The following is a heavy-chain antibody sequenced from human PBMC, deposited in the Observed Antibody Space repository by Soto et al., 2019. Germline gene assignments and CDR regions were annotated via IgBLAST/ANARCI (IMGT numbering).Heavy chain of an antibody. V-gene: IGHV4-4*02. D-gene: IGHD6-13*01. CDR3: AREVNSSPARGPNWFDP. J-gene: IGHJ5*02. CDR2: TYHSGTT. Sequence: PSETLSLTCAVSGDSINNSHWWSWVRQTPGKGLECFGETYHSGTTNYNPSLKTRVTLSIDKSKNHFSLKMNSVTAADTAVYYCAREVNSSPARGPNWFDPWGQGTLVTVSS. CDR1: GDSINNSHW.